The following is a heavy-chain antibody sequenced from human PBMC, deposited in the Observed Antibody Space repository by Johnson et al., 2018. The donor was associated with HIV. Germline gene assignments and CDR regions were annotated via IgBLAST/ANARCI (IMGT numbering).Heavy chain of an antibody. Sequence: VQLVESGGGVVQPGGSLRLSCAASDFTFSSYGMHWVRQAPGKGLEWVAFIRYDGSYKYYVDSVKGRFTISRDNSKNTLYLHMNRLRSDDTAVYYCAKDEAQTVVSAGTEAFDFWGQGTVVTVS. CDR2: IRYDGSYK. V-gene: IGHV3-30*02. CDR1: DFTFSSYG. J-gene: IGHJ3*01. D-gene: IGHD6-13*01. CDR3: AKDEAQTVVSAGTEAFDF.